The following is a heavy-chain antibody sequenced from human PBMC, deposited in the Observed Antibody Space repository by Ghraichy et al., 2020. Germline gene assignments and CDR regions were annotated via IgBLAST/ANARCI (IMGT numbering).Heavy chain of an antibody. D-gene: IGHD1-26*01. CDR1: GFTFSSYD. CDR3: ARERVGATGLDY. Sequence: GGSLRLSCAASGFTFSSYDMHWVRQATGKGLEWVSAIGTAGDTYYPGSVKGRFTISRENAKNSLYLQMNSLRAGDTAVYYCARERVGATGLDYWGQGTLVTVSS. J-gene: IGHJ4*02. CDR2: IGTAGDT. V-gene: IGHV3-13*01.